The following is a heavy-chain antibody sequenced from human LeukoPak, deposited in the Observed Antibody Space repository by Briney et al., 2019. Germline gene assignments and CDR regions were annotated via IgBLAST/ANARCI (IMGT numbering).Heavy chain of an antibody. Sequence: GGSLRLSCAASGFTFSSYSMNWVRQAPGKGLEWVSYISSSSTIYYADSVKGRFTISRDNAKNSLYLQMNSLRAEDTAVYYCAREDFWSGYPYGMDVWGQGTTVTVSS. J-gene: IGHJ6*02. CDR2: ISSSSTI. CDR1: GFTFSSYS. V-gene: IGHV3-48*01. D-gene: IGHD3-3*01. CDR3: AREDFWSGYPYGMDV.